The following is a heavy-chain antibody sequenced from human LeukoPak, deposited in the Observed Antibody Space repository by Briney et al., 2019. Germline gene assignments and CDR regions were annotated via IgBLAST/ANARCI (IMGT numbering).Heavy chain of an antibody. Sequence: GGSLRLSCAASGFTVSSNHMSWVRQAPGKGLEWVSVIYSGGSTYYADSVKGRFTISRDNSKNTLYLQMNSLRAEDTAVYYCARGHGSGSLFLDYWGQGTLVTVSS. J-gene: IGHJ4*02. V-gene: IGHV3-53*01. CDR1: GFTVSSNH. D-gene: IGHD3-10*01. CDR3: ARGHGSGSLFLDY. CDR2: IYSGGST.